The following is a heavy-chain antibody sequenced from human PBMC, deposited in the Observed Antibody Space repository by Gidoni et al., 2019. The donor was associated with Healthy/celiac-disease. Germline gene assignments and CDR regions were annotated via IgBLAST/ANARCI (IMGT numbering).Heavy chain of an antibody. J-gene: IGHJ5*02. V-gene: IGHV4-59*01. D-gene: IGHD2-15*01. Sequence: QVQLQASGPGLVKPSETLSLTCTVSGGSISSYYWSWIRQPPGKGLEWIGYIYYSGSTNYNPSLKSRVTISVDTSKNQCSLKLSSVTAADTAVYYCARVSGGYCSGGSCYIDPVRWFDPWGQGTLVTVSS. CDR3: ARVSGGYCSGGSCYIDPVRWFDP. CDR2: IYYSGST. CDR1: GGSISSYY.